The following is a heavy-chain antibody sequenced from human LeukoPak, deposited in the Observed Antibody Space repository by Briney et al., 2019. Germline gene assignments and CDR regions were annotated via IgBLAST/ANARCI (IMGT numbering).Heavy chain of an antibody. J-gene: IGHJ4*02. CDR2: IVSSGGTT. CDR3: ASRNYYDSSGYYYYYFDY. D-gene: IGHD3-22*01. CDR1: GFSFNTYA. Sequence: GGSLRLSCAASGFSFNTYAMSWVRQAPGKGLQWVSTIVSSGGTTHYADAVQGRFTVSRDNSKNTLFLQMNSLRAEDTAVYYCASRNYYDSSGYYYYYFDYWGQGILVTVSS. V-gene: IGHV3-23*01.